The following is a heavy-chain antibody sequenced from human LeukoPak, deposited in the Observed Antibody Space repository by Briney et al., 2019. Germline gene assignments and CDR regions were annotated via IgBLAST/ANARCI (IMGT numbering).Heavy chain of an antibody. Sequence: SVKVSCKVSGGTFSSYPISWVRQAPGQGLEWMGEITPIFGEAQNAEKFQGRVTITADEPTSTVYMELTSLRLDDTAMYYCARNSRVASTSGLNYWGQGTLVAVSS. CDR3: ARNSRVASTSGLNY. V-gene: IGHV1-69*13. D-gene: IGHD5-12*01. CDR1: GGTFSSYP. CDR2: ITPIFGEA. J-gene: IGHJ4*02.